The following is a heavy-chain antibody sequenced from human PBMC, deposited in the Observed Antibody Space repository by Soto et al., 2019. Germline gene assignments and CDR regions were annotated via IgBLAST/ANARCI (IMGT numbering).Heavy chain of an antibody. CDR2: IKSKTDGGTT. CDR1: VFTFSNAW. Sequence: ALRRSGAASVFTFSNAWMNSVRQAPGNGLELVGRIKSKTDGGTTDYAAPVKGRFTISRDDSKNTLYLQMNSLKTEDTAVYYCTTGAGTPKYYYYYGMDVWGQGTTVTVSS. J-gene: IGHJ6*02. D-gene: IGHD1-1*01. V-gene: IGHV3-15*07. CDR3: TTGAGTPKYYYYYGMDV.